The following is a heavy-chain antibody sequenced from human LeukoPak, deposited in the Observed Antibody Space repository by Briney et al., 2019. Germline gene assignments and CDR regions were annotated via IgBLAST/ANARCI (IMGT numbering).Heavy chain of an antibody. D-gene: IGHD5-12*01. CDR3: ARVPGYGGYFYGMDV. CDR2: LDSDASIT. J-gene: IGHJ6*02. Sequence: GSLRLSCAASGFTFSGNWMHWVRQAPGKGLVWVSRLDSDASITNYADSVKGRFIISSDNAKNTLYLQMNSLTAEDTAVYYCARVPGYGGYFYGMDVWGQGTTVTVSS. CDR1: GFTFSGNW. V-gene: IGHV3-74*01.